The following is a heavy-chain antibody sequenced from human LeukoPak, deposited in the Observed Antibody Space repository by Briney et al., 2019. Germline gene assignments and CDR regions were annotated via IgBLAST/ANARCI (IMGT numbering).Heavy chain of an antibody. D-gene: IGHD2-21*02. CDR3: AKDRRIYCGCYCQRRHAFDI. V-gene: IGHV3-30*18. Sequence: GGSLRLSCAASGFTFSSYGMHWVRQAPGKGLEWVAVISYDGSNKYYADSVKGRFTISRDNSKNTLYPQMTSLRAADTSVYYCAKDRRIYCGCYCQRRHAFDIWGQGTMVTVSS. J-gene: IGHJ3*02. CDR1: GFTFSSYG. CDR2: ISYDGSNK.